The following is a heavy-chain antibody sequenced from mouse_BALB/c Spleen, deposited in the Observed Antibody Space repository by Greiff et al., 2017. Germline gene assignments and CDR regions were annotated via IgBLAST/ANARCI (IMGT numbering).Heavy chain of an antibody. CDR3: ARHYYGGGFAY. Sequence: EVQLQESGGGLVQPGGSLKLSCAASGFTFSSYTMSWVRQTPEKRLEWVAYISNGGGSTYYPDTVKGRFTISRDNAKNTLYLQMSSLKSEDTAMYYCARHYYGGGFAYWGQGTLVTVSA. D-gene: IGHD1-1*01. CDR1: GFTFSSYT. J-gene: IGHJ3*01. CDR2: ISNGGGST. V-gene: IGHV5-12-2*01.